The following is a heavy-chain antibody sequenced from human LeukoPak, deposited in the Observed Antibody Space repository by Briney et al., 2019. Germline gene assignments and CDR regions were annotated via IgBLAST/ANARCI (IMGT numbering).Heavy chain of an antibody. CDR2: IYYSGST. CDR1: GGSISSYY. CDR3: ARVSRGVAGRSYYFDY. D-gene: IGHD6-19*01. V-gene: IGHV4-59*01. J-gene: IGHJ4*02. Sequence: SETLSLTCTVSGGSISSYYWSWIRQPPGKGLEWIGYIYYSGSTNYNPSLKSRVTISVDTSKNQFSLKLSSVTAADTAVYYCARVSRGVAGRSYYFDYWGQGTLVTVSS.